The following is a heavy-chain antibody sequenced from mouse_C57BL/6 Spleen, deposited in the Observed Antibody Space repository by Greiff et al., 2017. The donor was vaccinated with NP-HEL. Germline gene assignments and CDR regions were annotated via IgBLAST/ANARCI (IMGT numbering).Heavy chain of an antibody. J-gene: IGHJ1*03. CDR1: GFTFSSYA. CDR3: ARDNYSNYGYFDV. CDR2: ISDGGSYT. V-gene: IGHV5-4*01. Sequence: EVKLVESGGGLVKPGGSLKLSCAASGFTFSSYAMSWVRQTPEKRLEWVATISDGGSYTYYPDNVKGRFTISRDNAKNNLYLQMSHLKSEDTAMYYCARDNYSNYGYFDVWGTGTTVTVSS. D-gene: IGHD2-5*01.